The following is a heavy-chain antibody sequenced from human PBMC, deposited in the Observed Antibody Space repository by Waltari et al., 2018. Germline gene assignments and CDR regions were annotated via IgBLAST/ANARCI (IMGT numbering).Heavy chain of an antibody. CDR1: GFTVSGKY. V-gene: IGHV3-53*01. CDR3: GSGSAWYGYFDL. CDR2: IYSGGST. D-gene: IGHD6-19*01. Sequence: EVQLVESGGGLIQPGGSLRLSCAASGFTVSGKYMIWVRQAPGKGLEWVSVIYSGGSTDYADSVKGRVAISRDTSTNTLYLQMNSLRVEDTAVYYCGSGSAWYGYFDLWGRGTLVTVSS. J-gene: IGHJ2*01.